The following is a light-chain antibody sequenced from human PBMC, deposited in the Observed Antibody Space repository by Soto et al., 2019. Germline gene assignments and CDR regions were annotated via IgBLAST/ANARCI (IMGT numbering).Light chain of an antibody. CDR3: QQYAIWPPYT. Sequence: EIVMAQTRASLCASAGERVTRSCSASQNIRISLSWYQQRPGQAPRLLIYDASTRATGIPPRFSGGGSGTEFTVTISVLQFEDFATSYRQQYAIWPPYTFGQGTKWIS. CDR1: QNIRIS. CDR2: DAS. V-gene: IGKV3-15*01. J-gene: IGKJ2*01.